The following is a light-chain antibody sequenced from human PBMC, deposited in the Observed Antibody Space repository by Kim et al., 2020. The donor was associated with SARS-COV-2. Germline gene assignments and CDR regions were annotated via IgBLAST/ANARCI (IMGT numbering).Light chain of an antibody. CDR3: QQYNNWPSIT. Sequence: SPGERATLSCRARQSVSSNLAWYQQKPGQAPRLLIYGASTRATGIPARFSGSGSGTEFTLTINSLQSEDFAVYHCQQYNNWPSITFGQGTRLEIK. CDR1: QSVSSN. CDR2: GAS. V-gene: IGKV3-15*01. J-gene: IGKJ5*01.